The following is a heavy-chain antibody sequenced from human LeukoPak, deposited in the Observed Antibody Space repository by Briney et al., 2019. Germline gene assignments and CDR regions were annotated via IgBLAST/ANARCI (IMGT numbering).Heavy chain of an antibody. D-gene: IGHD2-15*01. CDR3: ARLASDVVVAGFDP. J-gene: IGHJ5*02. Sequence: SVKVSCKASGGTFSSYAISWVRQAPGQGLEWMGGIIPIFGTANYAQKFQGRVTITTDESTSTAYMELSSLRSEDTAVYYCARLASDVVVAGFDPWGQGTLVTVSS. V-gene: IGHV1-69*05. CDR1: GGTFSSYA. CDR2: IIPIFGTA.